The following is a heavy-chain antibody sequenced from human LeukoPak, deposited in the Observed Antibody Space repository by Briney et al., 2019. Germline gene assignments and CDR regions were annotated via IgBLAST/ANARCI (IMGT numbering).Heavy chain of an antibody. D-gene: IGHD6-19*01. J-gene: IGHJ5*02. CDR1: GGSISTYY. V-gene: IGHV4-4*07. Sequence: SETLSLTCIVSGGSISTYYWTWIRQPAGKGLEWIGRISASGNTRYNPSLESRVTMSIDTSRNQFSMNLNSVTAADTAVYYCAKGAGPPWFDPWGQGTLVTVSS. CDR3: AKGAGPPWFDP. CDR2: ISASGNT.